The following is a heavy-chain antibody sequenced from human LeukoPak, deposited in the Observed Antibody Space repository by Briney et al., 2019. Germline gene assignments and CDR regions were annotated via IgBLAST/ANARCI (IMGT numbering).Heavy chain of an antibody. V-gene: IGHV3-53*01. Sequence: GGSLRLSCAASGFTVSSNYMSWVRQAPGKGLEWVSVIYSGGSIYYADSVKGRFTISRDNSKNTLYLQMNSLRAEDTAVYYCARASLESRNMVRGVRAYYFDYWGQGTLVTVSS. CDR1: GFTVSSNY. CDR3: ARASLESRNMVRGVRAYYFDY. D-gene: IGHD3-10*01. CDR2: IYSGGSI. J-gene: IGHJ4*02.